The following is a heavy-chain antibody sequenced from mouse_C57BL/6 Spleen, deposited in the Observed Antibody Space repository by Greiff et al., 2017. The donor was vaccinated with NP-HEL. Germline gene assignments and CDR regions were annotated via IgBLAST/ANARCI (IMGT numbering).Heavy chain of an antibody. Sequence: EVQGVESGGGLVKPGGSLKLSCAASGFTFSDYGMHWVRQAPEKGLEWVAYISSGSSTIYYADKVKGRFTISRDNAKNTLFLQMTSLRSEDTAMYYCARTYYYGSPYFDYWGQGTTLTVSS. CDR3: ARTYYYGSPYFDY. CDR2: ISSGSSTI. V-gene: IGHV5-17*01. D-gene: IGHD1-1*01. J-gene: IGHJ2*01. CDR1: GFTFSDYG.